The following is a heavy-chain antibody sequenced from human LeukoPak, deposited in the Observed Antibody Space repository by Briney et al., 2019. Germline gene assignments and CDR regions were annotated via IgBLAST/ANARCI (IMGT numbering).Heavy chain of an antibody. CDR2: ITYSGTTM. J-gene: IGHJ4*02. D-gene: IGHD4-17*01. V-gene: IGHV3-11*01. CDR1: GFTFSDYY. Sequence: PGGSLRLSCAASGFTFSDYYMTWIRQAPGKGLEWVSYITYSGTTMYYADSVKGRFTISRDNAKNSLYLQMNSLRAEDTAVYYCARGHYGDYIFWGRGTLVTVSS. CDR3: ARGHYGDYIF.